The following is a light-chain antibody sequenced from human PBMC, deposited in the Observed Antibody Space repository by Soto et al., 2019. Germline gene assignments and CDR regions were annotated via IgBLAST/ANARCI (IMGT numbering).Light chain of an antibody. V-gene: IGLV2-11*01. CDR1: SSDVGGYNY. CDR2: DVS. Sequence: QSALTQPRSVSGSPGQSVTISCTGTSSDVGGYNYVSWYQQHPGKAPKLMIYDVSKRPSGVPDRFSGSKSGNTDSLTISGLQDEDEADYYCCSYAGSYSYVFGAGTQVTFL. CDR3: CSYAGSYSYV. J-gene: IGLJ1*01.